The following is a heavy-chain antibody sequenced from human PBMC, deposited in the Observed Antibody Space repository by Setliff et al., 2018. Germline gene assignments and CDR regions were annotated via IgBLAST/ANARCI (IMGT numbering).Heavy chain of an antibody. J-gene: IGHJ4*02. Sequence: KTSETLSLTCAASGGTFSYYYWTWIRQPPGKGLEWIGEINHSGSTSYNPSLESRVTISIGTSKNQFSLNLRYVTAADTGLYYCARGRNIAARLLDSWGQGTLVTVSS. V-gene: IGHV4-34*01. CDR1: GGTFSYYY. CDR2: INHSGST. D-gene: IGHD6-6*01. CDR3: ARGRNIAARLLDS.